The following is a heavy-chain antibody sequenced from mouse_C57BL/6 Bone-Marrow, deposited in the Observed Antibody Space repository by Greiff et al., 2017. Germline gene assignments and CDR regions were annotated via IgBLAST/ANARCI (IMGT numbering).Heavy chain of an antibody. CDR3: ARCYDGYYVYARDY. CDR1: GYTFTNYW. V-gene: IGHV1-63*01. CDR2: IYPGGGYT. D-gene: IGHD2-3*01. J-gene: IGHJ4*01. Sequence: QVQLQQSGAELVRPGTSVKMSCKASGYTFTNYWIGWAKQRPGHGLEWIGDIYPGGGYTNYNEKVKGKATLTDDKSSSAAYMQFSSLTSEYSAIYYCARCYDGYYVYARDYWGQGTSVTVSS.